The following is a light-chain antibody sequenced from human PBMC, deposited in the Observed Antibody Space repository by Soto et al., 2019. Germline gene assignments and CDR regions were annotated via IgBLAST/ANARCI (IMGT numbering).Light chain of an antibody. V-gene: IGLV2-18*02. Sequence: QSALTQPPSVSGSPGQSVTISCTGTSSDGGTYNRVSWFQQPPGTAPKLIIYEVSNRPSGVPDRFSGSKSGNTASLSISGLRAEDEADYYCSSYTSSYTSSHTWVFGGGTKLTVL. J-gene: IGLJ3*02. CDR1: SSDGGTYNR. CDR3: SSYTSSYTSSHTWV. CDR2: EVS.